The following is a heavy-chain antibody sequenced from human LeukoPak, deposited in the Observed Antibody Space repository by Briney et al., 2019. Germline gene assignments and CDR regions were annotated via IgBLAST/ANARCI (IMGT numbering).Heavy chain of an antibody. CDR2: VYRSGSA. V-gene: IGHV4-39*07. J-gene: IGHJ4*02. Sequence: SETLSLTCNVSGDSVTSDNFYWAWIRQPPGKGPEWIGTVYRSGSAYHNPSLKSRLTISIDTSKNQFSLKLTSVTAADTALYFCARAPHTSPTDCYFDFWGPGTLVTVSS. CDR3: ARAPHTSPTDCYFDF. D-gene: IGHD1-14*01. CDR1: GDSVTSDNFY.